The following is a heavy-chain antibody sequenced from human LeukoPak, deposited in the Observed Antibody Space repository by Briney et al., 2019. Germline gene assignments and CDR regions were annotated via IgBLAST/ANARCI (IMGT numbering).Heavy chain of an antibody. CDR3: ARGPIPDY. D-gene: IGHD2-2*02. J-gene: IGHJ4*02. CDR1: GFTFSSYE. V-gene: IGHV3-48*03. CDR2: ISSTSSSI. Sequence: GGSLRLSCAASGFTFSSYEMNWVRQAPGKGLEWVSYISSTSSSIYYADSVKGRFTISRDNAKNSLYLQMNSLRAEDTAVYYCARGPIPDYWGQGTLVTVSS.